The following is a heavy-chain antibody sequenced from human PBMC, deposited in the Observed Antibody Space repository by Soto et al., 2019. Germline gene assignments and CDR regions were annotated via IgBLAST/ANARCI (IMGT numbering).Heavy chain of an antibody. CDR3: ARDFRAGRWLPDY. Sequence: QVQLVESGGGVVQPGRSLRLSCAASGFTFSTYAMHWVRQAPGKGLEWVAVISYDGSNKYYADSVKSLFTISRDNSKNTLYLQMNSRRAEDTAVYYCARDFRAGRWLPDYCGQGTLVTVSS. CDR1: GFTFSTYA. V-gene: IGHV3-30-3*01. CDR2: ISYDGSNK. D-gene: IGHD3-22*01. J-gene: IGHJ4*02.